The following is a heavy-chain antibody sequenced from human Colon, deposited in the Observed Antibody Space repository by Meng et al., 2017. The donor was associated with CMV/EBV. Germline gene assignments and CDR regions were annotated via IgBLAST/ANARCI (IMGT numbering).Heavy chain of an antibody. D-gene: IGHD7-27*01. CDR2: ISYDGSNK. J-gene: IGHJ4*02. CDR3: ARGTSRKVDLRLTRGPADY. CDR1: GFTLNSYE. Sequence: GESLKISCAVSGFTLNSYEINWVRQAPGKGLEWVAVISYDGSNKYYADSVKGRFTISRDNSKNTLYLQMNSLRAEDTAVYYCARGTSRKVDLRLTRGPADYWGQGTLVTVSS. V-gene: IGHV3-30-3*01.